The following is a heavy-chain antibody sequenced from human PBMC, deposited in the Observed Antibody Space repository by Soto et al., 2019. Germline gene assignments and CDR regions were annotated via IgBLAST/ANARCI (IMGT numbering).Heavy chain of an antibody. D-gene: IGHD3-3*01. Sequence: GGSLRLSCAASGFTVSSNYMSWVRQAPGKGLEWVSVIYSGGSTYYADSVKGRFTISRDNSKNTVYLQMNSLRAEDTAMYYCARGGSRFAVPSWGQGTLVTVSS. J-gene: IGHJ5*02. V-gene: IGHV3-53*01. CDR3: ARGGSRFAVPS. CDR1: GFTVSSNY. CDR2: IYSGGST.